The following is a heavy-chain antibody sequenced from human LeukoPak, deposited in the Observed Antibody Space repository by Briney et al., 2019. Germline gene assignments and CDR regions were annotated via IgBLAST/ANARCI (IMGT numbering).Heavy chain of an antibody. V-gene: IGHV4-59*01. J-gene: IGHJ4*02. CDR3: ARESSIASYREYYFDY. Sequence: SETLSLTCTVSGGSISSYYWSWIRRPPGKGLEWIGYIYYSGSTNYNPSLKSRVTISVDTSKNQFSLKLSSVTAADTAVYHCARESSIASYREYYFDYWGQGTLVTVSS. D-gene: IGHD6-6*01. CDR1: GGSISSYY. CDR2: IYYSGST.